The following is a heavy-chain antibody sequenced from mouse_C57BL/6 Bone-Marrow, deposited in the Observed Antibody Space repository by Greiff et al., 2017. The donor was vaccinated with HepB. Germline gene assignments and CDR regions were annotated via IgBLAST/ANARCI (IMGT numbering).Heavy chain of an antibody. J-gene: IGHJ2*01. Sequence: EVQVVESGEGLVKPGGSLKLSCAASGFTFSSYAMSWVRQTPEKRLEWVAYISSGGDYIYYADTVKGRFTISRDNARNTLYLQMSSLKSEDTAMYYCTRDHYYGSSHFDYWGQGTTLTVSS. CDR3: TRDHYYGSSHFDY. D-gene: IGHD1-1*01. V-gene: IGHV5-9-1*02. CDR2: ISSGGDYI. CDR1: GFTFSSYA.